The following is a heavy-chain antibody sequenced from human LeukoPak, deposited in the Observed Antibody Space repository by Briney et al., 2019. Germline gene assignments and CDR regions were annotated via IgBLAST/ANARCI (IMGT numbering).Heavy chain of an antibody. D-gene: IGHD6-19*01. CDR2: IWYDGSDK. J-gene: IGHJ4*02. Sequence: GGSLRLSCAASGFTFSSYGMHWVRQAPGKGLEWVAIIWYDGSDKYYADSVKGRFTISRDNSKNTLYLQMNSLRAEDTAVYYCARALPRIAVAGTYFDYWGQGTLVTVSS. CDR3: ARALPRIAVAGTYFDY. V-gene: IGHV3-33*01. CDR1: GFTFSSYG.